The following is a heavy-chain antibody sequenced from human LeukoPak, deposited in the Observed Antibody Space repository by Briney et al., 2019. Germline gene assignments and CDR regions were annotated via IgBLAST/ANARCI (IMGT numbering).Heavy chain of an antibody. CDR2: ISSSSSYI. V-gene: IGHV3-21*01. Sequence: MTGGSLRLSCAASGFTFSSYSMNWVRQAPGKGLEWVPSISSSSSYIYYADSVKGRFTISRDNAKSSLYLQMNSLRAEDTAVYYCAREEGWYYYDSSGYRYFDYWGQGTLVTVSS. J-gene: IGHJ4*02. CDR3: AREEGWYYYDSSGYRYFDY. D-gene: IGHD3-22*01. CDR1: GFTFSSYS.